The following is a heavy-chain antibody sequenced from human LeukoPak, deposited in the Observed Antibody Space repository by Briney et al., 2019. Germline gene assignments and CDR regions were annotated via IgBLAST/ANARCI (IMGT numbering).Heavy chain of an antibody. Sequence: TSETLSLTCTVSGGSISSYYWSWIRQPPGKGLEWIGYIYYSGSTYYNPSLKSRVTISVDTSKNQFSLKLSSVTAADTAVYYCARVAAAGYYFDYWGQGTLVTVSS. J-gene: IGHJ4*02. CDR2: IYYSGST. D-gene: IGHD6-13*01. CDR1: GGSISSYY. V-gene: IGHV4-59*12. CDR3: ARVAAAGYYFDY.